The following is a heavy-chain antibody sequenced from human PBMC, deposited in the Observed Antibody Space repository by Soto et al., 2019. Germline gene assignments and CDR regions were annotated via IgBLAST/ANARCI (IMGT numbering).Heavy chain of an antibody. CDR1: GFTFSSQS. Sequence: EVQLLESGGGLVQPGGSLRLSCAASGFTFSSQSLSWVRQAPGRGLEWVSGSRGSDGSTFYADSVNGRFTISRDNSKNTLYLQMDNLRAEDTAIYHCAPSRFDTVPGGGSWGRGALVTVSS. J-gene: IGHJ5*02. D-gene: IGHD6-25*01. CDR3: APSRFDTVPGGGS. V-gene: IGHV3-23*01. CDR2: SRGSDGST.